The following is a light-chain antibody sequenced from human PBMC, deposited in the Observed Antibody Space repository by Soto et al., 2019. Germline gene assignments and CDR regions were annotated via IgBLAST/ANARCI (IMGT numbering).Light chain of an antibody. CDR1: RSNIGAGYD. J-gene: IGLJ2*01. CDR3: RSYNSSRTVVV. V-gene: IGLV1-40*01. Sequence: QSVLTQPPSVSGAPGQRVTISCTGNRSNIGAGYDVPWYQQLPGTAPRLLIYVHNNRPSGVPDRFSASKSGNTASLAISGLQAEDEADYYCRSYNSSRTVVVFGAGTKLTVL. CDR2: VHN.